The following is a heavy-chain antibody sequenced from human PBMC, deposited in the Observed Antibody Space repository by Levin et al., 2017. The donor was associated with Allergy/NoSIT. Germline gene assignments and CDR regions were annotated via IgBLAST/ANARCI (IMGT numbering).Heavy chain of an antibody. CDR2: IYYTGST. D-gene: IGHD5-18*01. CDR3: ASRLDTPLVPLYYVDY. V-gene: IGHV4-39*01. CDR1: GGSISSSSYY. Sequence: SQTLSLTCTVSGGSISSSSYYWGWIRQPPGKGLEWIGTIYYTGSTYFNPSLKSRVTISVDTSKNQFSLKMSSVTAADTAVYYCASRLDTPLVPLYYVDYWGQGTLGTVSS. J-gene: IGHJ4*02.